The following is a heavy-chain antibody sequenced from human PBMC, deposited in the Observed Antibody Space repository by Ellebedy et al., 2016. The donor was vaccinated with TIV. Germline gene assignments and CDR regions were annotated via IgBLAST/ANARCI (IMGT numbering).Heavy chain of an antibody. Sequence: PGGSLRLSCAASGFTVSGNYMSWVRQAPGKGLEWVSVIYSDGSTFYADSVKGRLAISRDSSKNTLYLQMSSLRAEDTAVYYCARGITVVDSRGFFYYYGLDVWGQGTTVTVFS. CDR1: GFTVSGNY. J-gene: IGHJ6*02. CDR3: ARGITVVDSRGFFYYYGLDV. D-gene: IGHD6-19*01. V-gene: IGHV3-66*01. CDR2: IYSDGST.